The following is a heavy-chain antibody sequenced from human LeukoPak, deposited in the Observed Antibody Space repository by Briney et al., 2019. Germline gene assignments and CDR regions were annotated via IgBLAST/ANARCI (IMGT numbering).Heavy chain of an antibody. J-gene: IGHJ4*02. CDR2: IYSGGST. V-gene: IGHV3-53*01. Sequence: GGSLRLSCAASGFTVSSNYMSWVRQAPGKGLEWVSVIYSGGSTYYADSVKGRFTISRDNSKNTLYLQMNSLRAEDTAVYYCARQWELTEPFDYWGQGTLVTVSS. D-gene: IGHD1-26*01. CDR1: GFTVSSNY. CDR3: ARQWELTEPFDY.